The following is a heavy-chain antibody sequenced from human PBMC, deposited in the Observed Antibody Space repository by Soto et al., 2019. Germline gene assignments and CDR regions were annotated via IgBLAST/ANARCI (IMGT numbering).Heavy chain of an antibody. D-gene: IGHD1-20*01. V-gene: IGHV4-39*01. CDR3: ARYNWNPYYFDY. Sequence: SETLSLTCTVSRGSISSSSYYWGWIRQPPGKWLEWIGSIYYSGSTYYNPSLKSRVTISVDTSKNQFSLKLSSVTAADTAVYYCARYNWNPYYFDYWSQGTLVTVSS. CDR1: RGSISSSSYY. CDR2: IYYSGST. J-gene: IGHJ4*02.